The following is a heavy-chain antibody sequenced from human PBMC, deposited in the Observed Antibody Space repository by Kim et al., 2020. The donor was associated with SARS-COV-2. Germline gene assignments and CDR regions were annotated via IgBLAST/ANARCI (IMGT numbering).Heavy chain of an antibody. Sequence: SLRLSCAASGFTFSAYWMNWVRQAPGKGLEWVANIKQDGSEKYYVDSVKGRFTISRDNAKNSVFLEMNSLRAEDTAVYYCVRDMRGPFWGQGTLVTVSS. J-gene: IGHJ4*02. V-gene: IGHV3-7*03. CDR3: VRDMRGPF. CDR1: GFTFSAYW. CDR2: IKQDGSEK.